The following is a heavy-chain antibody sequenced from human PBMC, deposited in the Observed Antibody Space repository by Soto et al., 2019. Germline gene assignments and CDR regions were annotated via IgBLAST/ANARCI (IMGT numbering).Heavy chain of an antibody. J-gene: IGHJ5*02. V-gene: IGHV1-2*02. CDR2: VNPISGDT. Sequence: GASVKVSCKASGYTFTGYYLHWVRQAPGQGLEWMGWVNPISGDTNYAQKFQDRVITTRDRSITTVHMELSRLRSDDTAVYYCAREEGFRITMDRGRWFDPWGQGTLVTVSS. CDR1: GYTFTGYY. D-gene: IGHD3-10*01. CDR3: AREEGFRITMDRGRWFDP.